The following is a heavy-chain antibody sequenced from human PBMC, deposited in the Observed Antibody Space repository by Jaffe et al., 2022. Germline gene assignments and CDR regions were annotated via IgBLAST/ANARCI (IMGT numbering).Heavy chain of an antibody. J-gene: IGHJ5*02. D-gene: IGHD3-16*02. V-gene: IGHV5-51*01. CDR3: ARQPSFGGVIVDYNWFDP. CDR2: IYPGDSDT. CDR1: GYSFTSYW. Sequence: EVQLVQSGAEVKKPGESLKISCKGSGYSFTSYWIGWVRQMPGKGLEWMGIIYPGDSDTRYSPSFQGQVTISADKSISTAYLQWSSLKASDTAMYYCARQPSFGGVIVDYNWFDPWGQGTLVTVSS.